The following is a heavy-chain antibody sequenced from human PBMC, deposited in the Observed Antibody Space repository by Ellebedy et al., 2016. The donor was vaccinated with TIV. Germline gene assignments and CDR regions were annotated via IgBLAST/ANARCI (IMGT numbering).Heavy chain of an antibody. V-gene: IGHV4-39*01. CDR1: GVSVSSTDYY. D-gene: IGHD3-22*01. CDR2: MHYSGST. Sequence: MPSETLSLTCSVSGVSVSSTDYYWVWLRQPPGRGLEWIESMHYSGSTYQNPSLKRRVTVSVETSNNQFSLHLKSVTATDTAIYYCARQLYYDRTGSSPSPVYFDSWGRGALVTVSS. J-gene: IGHJ4*02. CDR3: ARQLYYDRTGSSPSPVYFDS.